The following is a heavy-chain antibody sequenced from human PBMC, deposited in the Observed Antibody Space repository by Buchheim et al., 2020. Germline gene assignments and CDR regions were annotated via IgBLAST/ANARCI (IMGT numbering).Heavy chain of an antibody. Sequence: QVQLVESGGGVVQPGRSLRLSCAASGFTFSSYAMHWVRQAPGKGLEWVAVTSYDGSNKYYADSVKGRFTISRDNSKNTLYLQMNSLRAEDTAVHYCARDEEYSSGWLDYWGQGTL. V-gene: IGHV3-30-3*01. J-gene: IGHJ4*02. CDR3: ARDEEYSSGWLDY. CDR2: TSYDGSNK. CDR1: GFTFSSYA. D-gene: IGHD6-19*01.